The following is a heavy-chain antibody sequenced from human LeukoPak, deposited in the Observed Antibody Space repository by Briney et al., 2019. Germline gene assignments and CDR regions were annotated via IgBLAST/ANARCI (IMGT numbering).Heavy chain of an antibody. Sequence: PGGSLRLSCAASGFTFSSYAMSWVRQAPGKGLGWVSSICGGGVDTYYAASVKGRFTISRDNSKNTLYLQMNSLRVEDTAVYYCAKDPPTTGTTFDNWGRGTLVTVSS. CDR2: ICGGGVDT. V-gene: IGHV3-23*01. J-gene: IGHJ4*02. D-gene: IGHD1-1*01. CDR3: AKDPPTTGTTFDN. CDR1: GFTFSSYA.